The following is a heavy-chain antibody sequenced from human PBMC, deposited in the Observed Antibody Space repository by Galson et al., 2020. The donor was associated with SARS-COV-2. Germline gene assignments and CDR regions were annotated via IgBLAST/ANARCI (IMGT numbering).Heavy chain of an antibody. D-gene: IGHD1-26*01. J-gene: IGHJ5*02. CDR1: GFTFSSYW. V-gene: IGHV3-7*03. Sequence: GESLKISCAASGFTFSSYWMSWVRQAPGKGLEWVANIKQDGSEKYYVDSVKGRFTISRDNAKNSLYLQMNSLRAEDTAVYYCAKDGPGSYYGWFDPWGQGTLVTVSS. CDR2: IKQDGSEK. CDR3: AKDGPGSYYGWFDP.